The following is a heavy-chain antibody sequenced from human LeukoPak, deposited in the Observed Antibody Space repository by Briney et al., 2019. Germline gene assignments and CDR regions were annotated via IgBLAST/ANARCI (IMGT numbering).Heavy chain of an antibody. D-gene: IGHD3-3*01. Sequence: KTSETLSLTCTVSGGSISSYYWSWIRQPPGKGLEWIGYIYYSGSTNYNPSLKSRVTISVDTSKNQFSLKLSSVTAADTAVYYCARHRPQVLRFLEWAEYYYYYYGMDVWGQGTTVTVSS. J-gene: IGHJ6*02. CDR2: IYYSGST. CDR3: ARHRPQVLRFLEWAEYYYYYYGMDV. CDR1: GGSISSYY. V-gene: IGHV4-59*08.